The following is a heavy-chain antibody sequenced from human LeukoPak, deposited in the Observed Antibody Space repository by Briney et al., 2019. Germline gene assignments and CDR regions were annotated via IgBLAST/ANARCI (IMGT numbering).Heavy chain of an antibody. CDR2: TYYSGST. J-gene: IGHJ4*02. CDR3: ARASAAGTHLDC. Sequence: PSQTLSLTCTVSGGSISSGGYYWSWIRQHPGKGLEWIGYTYYSGSTYYNPSLKSRVTIFVDTSKNQFSLKLSSVTAADTAVYYCARASAAGTHLDCWGQGTLVTVSS. D-gene: IGHD6-13*01. CDR1: GGSISSGGYY. V-gene: IGHV4-31*03.